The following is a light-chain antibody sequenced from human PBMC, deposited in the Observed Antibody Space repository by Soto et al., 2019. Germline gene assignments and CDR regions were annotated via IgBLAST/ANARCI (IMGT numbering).Light chain of an antibody. CDR2: TAS. V-gene: IGKV1-39*01. CDR1: HSISNY. CDR3: QQSYSTPYS. J-gene: IGKJ2*03. Sequence: SQMTQSPSSLSASVGDRVTITCRASHSISNYLNWYQQKPGKAPNLLIYTASSLQSGVPSRFSGSGAGTDFPLTISSLQPEDVATYYWQQSYSTPYSFGQGTKLDIK.